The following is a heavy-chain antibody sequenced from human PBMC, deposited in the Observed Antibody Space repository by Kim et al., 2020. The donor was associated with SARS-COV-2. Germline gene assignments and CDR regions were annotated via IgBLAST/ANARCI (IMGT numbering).Heavy chain of an antibody. V-gene: IGHV3-66*04. CDR1: GFSVSGDY. CDR3: ARHDWFDP. J-gene: IGHJ5*02. CDR2: IHTGGAT. Sequence: GGSLRLSCAASGFSVSGDYMNWVRQAPGKGLECVAVIHTGGATFYADSVKGRFTNSRDSSKNTLYLQMNRLRVEDTAVYYCARHDWFDPWGQGTLATVSS.